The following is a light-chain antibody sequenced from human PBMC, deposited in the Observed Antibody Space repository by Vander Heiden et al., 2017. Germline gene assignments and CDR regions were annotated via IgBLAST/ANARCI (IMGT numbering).Light chain of an antibody. CDR2: RDF. CDR1: SSNVGSNS. Sequence: HSVLTQPPSASGTPGQRVTIPCSGSSSNVGSNSVYWYQHLPGTAPKLLIYRDFQRPSGVPDRFSASKSGTSASLAISGLRSEDEAHYYCAAWDDSLSVVFGGGTKLTVL. CDR3: AAWDDSLSVV. V-gene: IGLV1-47*01. J-gene: IGLJ2*01.